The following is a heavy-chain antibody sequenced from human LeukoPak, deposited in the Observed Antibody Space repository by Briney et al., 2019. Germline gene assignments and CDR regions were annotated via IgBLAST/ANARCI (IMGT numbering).Heavy chain of an antibody. CDR1: GFTFSRYN. J-gene: IGHJ4*02. CDR3: ARDGIMEY. D-gene: IGHD3-16*01. CDR2: ITSGSSYK. V-gene: IGHV3-21*01. Sequence: PGGSLRLSCATSGFTFSRYNMNWVRQAPGKGLEWVSSITSGSSYKYYADSMKGRFTISRDNAKNSLYLQMDSLRAEDTAVYYCARDGIMEYWGQGTLVTVSS.